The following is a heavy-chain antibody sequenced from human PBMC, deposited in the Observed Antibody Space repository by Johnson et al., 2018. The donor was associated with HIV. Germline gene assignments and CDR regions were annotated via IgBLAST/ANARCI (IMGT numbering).Heavy chain of an antibody. CDR1: GFTFSSYG. V-gene: IGHV3-30*03. CDR2: ISYDGSSK. Sequence: QVQLVESGGGLVKPGGSLRLSCAASGFTFSSYGMHWVRQAPGKGLEWVAVISYDGSSKYYADSVKGRFTISRDNSKNTLYLQMSSLRAEDTAIYFCARDLTNEYSSSSPVWGQGTMVTVSS. CDR3: ARDLTNEYSSSSPV. D-gene: IGHD6-6*01. J-gene: IGHJ3*01.